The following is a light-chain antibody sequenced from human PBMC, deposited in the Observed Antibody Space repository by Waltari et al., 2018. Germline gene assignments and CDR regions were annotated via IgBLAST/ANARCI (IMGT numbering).Light chain of an antibody. V-gene: IGLV2-14*03. CDR3: SSYTASRHYV. CDR2: DVS. CDR1: SSDVGAYDY. Sequence: QSALTQPASVSGSPGQSITISCTGTSSDVGAYDYFSWYQQYPGKAPQLVIHDVSSRPSGTSDRFSGSKSGNTASLIISGLQADDEADYYCSSYTASRHYVFGTGTNVTVL. J-gene: IGLJ1*01.